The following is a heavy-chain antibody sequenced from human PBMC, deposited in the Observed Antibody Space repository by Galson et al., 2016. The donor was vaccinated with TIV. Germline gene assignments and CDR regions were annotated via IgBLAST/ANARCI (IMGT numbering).Heavy chain of an antibody. CDR1: GFTFSDYF. J-gene: IGHJ4*02. Sequence: SLRLSCAASGFTFSDYFMDWVRRFPGKGLEWFGRATDKSNGYTTEYAASVRGRFTISRGDSKDSLYLQMNSLKTEDTAVYYCARDQIGSYPDWGQGTLVTVSS. V-gene: IGHV3-72*01. D-gene: IGHD1-26*01. CDR2: ATDKSNGYTT. CDR3: ARDQIGSYPD.